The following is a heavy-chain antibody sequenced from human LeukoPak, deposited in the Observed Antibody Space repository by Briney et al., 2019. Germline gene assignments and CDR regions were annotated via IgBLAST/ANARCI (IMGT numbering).Heavy chain of an antibody. Sequence: SETLSLTCTVSGGSISGYYWSWIRQPPGEGLEWVAYIYYTSGRTNYNPSLKSRVTILADTSKNQFSLKLSSVTAADTAMYYCARILEGSGATFDIWGQGTMVTVSS. D-gene: IGHD1-1*01. V-gene: IGHV4-59*01. J-gene: IGHJ3*02. CDR3: ARILEGSGATFDI. CDR2: IYYTSGRT. CDR1: GGSISGYY.